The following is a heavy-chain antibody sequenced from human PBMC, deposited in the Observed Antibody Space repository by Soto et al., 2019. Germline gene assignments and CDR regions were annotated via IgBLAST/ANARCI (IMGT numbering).Heavy chain of an antibody. D-gene: IGHD3-22*01. CDR2: IIPLFGTA. V-gene: IGHV1-69*01. CDR3: ARDGTLYDSSGFYYLH. CDR1: GGTFSNSA. J-gene: IGHJ4*02. Sequence: QVQLVQSGAEVKKPGSSVKVSCKASGGTFSNSALSWVRQAPGQGPEWMGGIIPLFGTANYAQKFQGRVTITADESTSTAYMELSSLRFEDTAVYYCARDGTLYDSSGFYYLHWGQGTPVTVSS.